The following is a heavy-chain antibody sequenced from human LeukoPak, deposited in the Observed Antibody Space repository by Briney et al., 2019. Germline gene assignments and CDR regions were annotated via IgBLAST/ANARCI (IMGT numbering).Heavy chain of an antibody. CDR1: GFTFSSFA. Sequence: GGSLRLSCAASGFTFSSFAMSWVRRAPGKGLEWVSGITGSDGSTYYADSVKGRFTISRDNSKNTLYLQMNSLRAEDTAVYYCAKARIAARPRHFDYWGQGTLVTVSS. CDR3: AKARIAARPRHFDY. J-gene: IGHJ4*02. CDR2: ITGSDGST. V-gene: IGHV3-23*01. D-gene: IGHD6-6*01.